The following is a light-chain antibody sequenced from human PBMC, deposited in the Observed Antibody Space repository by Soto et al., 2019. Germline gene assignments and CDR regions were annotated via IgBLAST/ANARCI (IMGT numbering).Light chain of an antibody. Sequence: DIVVTQSPLSLPFTPGEPASISCRSSQSLLHSNGYNYLDWYLQKPGQSPQLLIYLGSNRASGVPDRFSGSGSGTDFTLEISRVETDDVGIYYCMQSTQLPPTFGQGTRLEIK. CDR1: QSLLHSNGYNY. CDR3: MQSTQLPPT. CDR2: LGS. J-gene: IGKJ5*01. V-gene: IGKV2-28*01.